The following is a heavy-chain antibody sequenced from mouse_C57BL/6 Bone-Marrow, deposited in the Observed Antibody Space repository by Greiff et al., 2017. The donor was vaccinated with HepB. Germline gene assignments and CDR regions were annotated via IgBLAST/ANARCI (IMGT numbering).Heavy chain of an antibody. CDR3: TPAYYSNPYYAMDY. CDR2: IRNKANNHAT. V-gene: IGHV6-6*01. D-gene: IGHD2-5*01. J-gene: IGHJ4*01. CDR1: GFTFSDAW. Sequence: EVQVVESGGGLVQPGGSMKLSCAASGFTFSDAWMDWVRQSPEKGLEWVAEIRNKANNHATYYAESVKGRFTISRDDSKSSVYLQMNSLRAEDTGIYYCTPAYYSNPYYAMDYWGQGTSVTVSS.